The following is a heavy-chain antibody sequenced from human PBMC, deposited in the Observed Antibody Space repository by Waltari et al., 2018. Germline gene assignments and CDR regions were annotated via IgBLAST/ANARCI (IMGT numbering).Heavy chain of an antibody. CDR1: GDSISSYE. Sequence: QVELQESGPRLAKPSQTPSLTCSVSGDSISSYEGSWIRQPPGKGLEWMGEISYFGRTNYNPSLKSRVTISIDTSKNQFSLRLTSVTAADTAVYFCARRYANAFDIWGPGTILTVSS. V-gene: IGHV4-59*01. CDR2: ISYFGRT. CDR3: ARRYANAFDI. D-gene: IGHD3-9*01. J-gene: IGHJ3*02.